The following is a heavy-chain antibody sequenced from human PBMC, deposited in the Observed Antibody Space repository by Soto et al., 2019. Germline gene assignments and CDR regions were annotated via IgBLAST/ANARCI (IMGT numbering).Heavy chain of an antibody. CDR2: INAGNGNT. V-gene: IGHV1-3*01. J-gene: IGHJ4*02. CDR1: GYTFTSYA. Sequence: QVQLVQSGAEVKKPGASVKVSCKASGYTFTSYAMHWVRQAPGQRLEWMGWINAGNGNTKYSQKFQARVTITRVTSASTAYMVLSSLSCEDTAVYYCARDLGGWPDYWGQGTLVTVSS. CDR3: ARDLGGWPDY. D-gene: IGHD2-15*01.